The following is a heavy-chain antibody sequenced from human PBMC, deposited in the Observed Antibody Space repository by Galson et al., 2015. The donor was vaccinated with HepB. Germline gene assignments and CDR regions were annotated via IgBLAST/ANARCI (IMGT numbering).Heavy chain of an antibody. CDR2: INAGNGNT. J-gene: IGHJ4*02. V-gene: IGHV1-3*01. D-gene: IGHD6-13*01. Sequence: SVKVSCKASGYTFTSYAMHWVRQAPGQRLEWMGWINAGNGNTKYSQKFQGRVTITRDTSASTAYMELSSLRSEDTAVYYCARALDRPSQQQLLRDYWGQGTLVTVSS. CDR1: GYTFTSYA. CDR3: ARALDRPSQQQLLRDY.